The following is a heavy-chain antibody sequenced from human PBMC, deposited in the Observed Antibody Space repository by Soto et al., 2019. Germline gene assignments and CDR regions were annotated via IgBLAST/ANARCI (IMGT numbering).Heavy chain of an antibody. CDR2: FDPEDGET. CDR1: GYSLTELS. CDR3: AKEHYSSNWSFDY. D-gene: IGHD6-13*01. V-gene: IGHV1-24*01. J-gene: IGHJ4*02. Sequence: ASVKVSCKVSGYSLTELSMHWVRQAPGKGLEWMGGFDPEDGETIYAQKFQGRVTMTEDTSTETAYMELSSLRSEDTAVYYCAKEHYSSNWSFDYWGQGTLVTVSS.